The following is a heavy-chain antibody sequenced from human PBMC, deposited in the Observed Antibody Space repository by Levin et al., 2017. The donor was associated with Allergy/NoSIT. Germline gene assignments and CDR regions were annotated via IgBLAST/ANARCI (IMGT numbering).Heavy chain of an antibody. CDR1: GGSISSGGYY. CDR3: ARDLRGYSYWV. V-gene: IGHV4-31*03. CDR2: IYYSGST. D-gene: IGHD5-18*01. Sequence: LRLSCTVSGGSISSGGYYWSWIRQHPGKGLEWIGYIYYSGSTYYNPSLKSRVTISVDTSKNQFSLKLSSVTAADTAVYYCARDLRGYSYWVWGQGTLVTVSS. J-gene: IGHJ4*02.